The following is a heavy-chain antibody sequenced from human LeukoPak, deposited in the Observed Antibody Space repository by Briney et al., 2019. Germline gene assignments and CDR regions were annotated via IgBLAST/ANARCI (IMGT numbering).Heavy chain of an antibody. CDR2: IYSGGGT. V-gene: IGHV3-53*01. CDR1: GLSVGNTY. CDR3: VGEGKY. J-gene: IGHJ4*02. Sequence: GGSLRPSCAASGLSVGNTYMTWVRQAPGKGLEWVSVIYSGGGTNYADSLKGRFSISRDNSKNTLYLQMNSLRAEDTAVYYCVGEGKYWGQGTLVTVSS. D-gene: IGHD4-17*01.